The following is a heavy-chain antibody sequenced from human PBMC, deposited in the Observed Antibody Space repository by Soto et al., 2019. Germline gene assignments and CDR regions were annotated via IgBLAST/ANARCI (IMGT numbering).Heavy chain of an antibody. CDR2: IYVGDSDT. D-gene: IGHD5-12*01. CDR1: GYIFFSYW. V-gene: IGHV5-51*01. CDR3: ARQLGDGYNYYYYDGMDV. J-gene: IGHJ6*02. Sequence: GESLKISCQGSGYIFFSYWIGWVRQMPGKGLEWIGSIYVGDSDTRYSPSFQGQVTISADKSISTAYLQWSSLKASDTAMYYCARQLGDGYNYYYYDGMDVWGQGTTVTVSS.